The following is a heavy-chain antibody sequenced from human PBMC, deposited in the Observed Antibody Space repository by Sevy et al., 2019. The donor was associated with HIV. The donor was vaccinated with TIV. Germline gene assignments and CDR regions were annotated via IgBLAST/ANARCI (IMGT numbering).Heavy chain of an antibody. V-gene: IGHV3-49*03. CDR3: TRALATADTPEYYFDY. Sequence: GGSLRLSCTSSGFTFGDYAMSGFRQAPGKGLEWVAFIRRNSHEPYGGTTDYAASVKGRFTISRDDSKSMAYLQMNSMKTEDTAVYYCTRALATADTPEYYFDYWGQGILVTVSS. CDR1: GFTFGDYA. CDR2: IRRNSHEPYGGTT. J-gene: IGHJ4*02. D-gene: IGHD5-12*01.